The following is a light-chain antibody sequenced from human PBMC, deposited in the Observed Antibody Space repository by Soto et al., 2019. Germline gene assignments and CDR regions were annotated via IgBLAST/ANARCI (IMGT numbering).Light chain of an antibody. Sequence: QSALTQPASVSGSPGQSITISCTGTSSDVGSYNLVSWYQQHPGKAPKLTIYEGSKRPSGVSNRFSGSKSGNTASLTISGLQAEDEADYYCCSYAGREVVFGGGTKLTVL. CDR2: EGS. CDR3: CSYAGREVV. J-gene: IGLJ2*01. V-gene: IGLV2-23*01. CDR1: SSDVGSYNL.